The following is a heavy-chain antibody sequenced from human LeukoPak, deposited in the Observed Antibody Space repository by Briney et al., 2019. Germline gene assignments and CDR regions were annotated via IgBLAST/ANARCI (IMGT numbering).Heavy chain of an antibody. J-gene: IGHJ6*03. CDR1: GGSISSGDYY. Sequence: PSETLSLTCTVSGGSISSGDYYWSWIRQPPGKGLEWIGYIYYSGSTYYNPSLKSRVTLSVDTSKNQFSLKLSSVTAADTAVYYCARDIYYYFYMDVWGKGTTVTVSS. CDR2: IYYSGST. V-gene: IGHV4-30-4*08. CDR3: ARDIYYYFYMDV.